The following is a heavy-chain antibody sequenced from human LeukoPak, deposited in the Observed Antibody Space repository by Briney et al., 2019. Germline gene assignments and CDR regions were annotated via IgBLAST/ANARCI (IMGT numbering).Heavy chain of an antibody. CDR1: GFTFDDYA. CDR3: AKEASVRYSSGWLDY. CDR2: ISWNSGSI. Sequence: GGSLRLSCAASGFTFDDYAMHWVRQAPGKGLEWVSGISWNSGSIGYADSVKGRFTVSRDNAKNSLCLQMNSLRAEDTALYYCAKEASVRYSSGWLDYWGQGTLVTVSS. V-gene: IGHV3-9*01. J-gene: IGHJ4*02. D-gene: IGHD6-19*01.